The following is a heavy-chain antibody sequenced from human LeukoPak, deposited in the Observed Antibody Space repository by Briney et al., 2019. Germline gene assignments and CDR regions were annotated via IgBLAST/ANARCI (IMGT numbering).Heavy chain of an antibody. J-gene: IGHJ4*02. CDR1: GFTFDDYA. V-gene: IGHV3-9*01. CDR2: ISWNSGSI. Sequence: PGRSRRLSCAASGFTFDDYAMHWVRQAPGKGREGVSGISWNSGSIGYADSVKGRFTISRDNAKNSLYLQMNSLRAEDTALYYCAKDNSDYYDSSGYYVNWGQGTLVTVSS. D-gene: IGHD3-22*01. CDR3: AKDNSDYYDSSGYYVN.